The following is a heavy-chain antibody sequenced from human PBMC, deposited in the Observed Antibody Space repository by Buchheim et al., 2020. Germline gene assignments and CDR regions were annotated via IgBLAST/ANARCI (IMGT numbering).Heavy chain of an antibody. V-gene: IGHV3-48*01. Sequence: EVQLVESGGGLVQPGGSLRLSCAASGFTFSSYSMNWVRQAPGKGLEWVSYISSSSSTIYYADSVKGRFTIPRDNAKKSLYLQMNSLGAEDTAVYYCAREGNYYGMDVWGQGTT. J-gene: IGHJ6*02. CDR1: GFTFSSYS. CDR3: AREGNYYGMDV. CDR2: ISSSSSTI.